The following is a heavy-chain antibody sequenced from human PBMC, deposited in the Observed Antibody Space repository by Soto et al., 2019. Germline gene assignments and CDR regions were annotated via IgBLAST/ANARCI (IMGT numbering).Heavy chain of an antibody. J-gene: IGHJ4*02. Sequence: GGSLRLSCAASGFTFSSYAMSWVRQPPGKGLEWVSAISGSGGGAYYAESVKGRFTISRDNSKNMLYLQMNSVRAEDTAVYYCAKDYYDSSGYSYFDYWGQGTQVTVSS. V-gene: IGHV3-23*01. CDR2: ISGSGGGA. CDR3: AKDYYDSSGYSYFDY. D-gene: IGHD3-22*01. CDR1: GFTFSSYA.